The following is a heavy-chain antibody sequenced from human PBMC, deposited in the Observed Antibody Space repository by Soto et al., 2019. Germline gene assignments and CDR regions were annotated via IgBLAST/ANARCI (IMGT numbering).Heavy chain of an antibody. D-gene: IGHD2-15*01. Sequence: SETLSGTCIVSGGCRYSRGYYWGWIRQPPGRGLEWIGNIDYNGVTYSNPSLKSRVTISRDTSKNQFSLKLTSVTAADTALYYCGKVLVGATGHTDSDSWGPGTLVTVSS. CDR3: GKVLVGATGHTDSDS. J-gene: IGHJ4*02. V-gene: IGHV4-39*01. CDR2: IDYNGVT. CDR1: GGCRYSRGYY.